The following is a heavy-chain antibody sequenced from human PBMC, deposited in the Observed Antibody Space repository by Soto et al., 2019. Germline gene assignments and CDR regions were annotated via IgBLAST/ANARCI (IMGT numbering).Heavy chain of an antibody. CDR1: GYTFTSYY. CDR2: INPSGGST. D-gene: IGHD2-2*01. Sequence: ASVKVSCKASGYTFTSYYMHWVRQAPGQGLEWMGIINPSGGSTSYAQKFQGRVTMTRDTSTSTVYMELSSLRSEDTAVYYCARGWACISTSCYGRGGWFDPWGQGTLVTVSS. V-gene: IGHV1-46*01. CDR3: ARGWACISTSCYGRGGWFDP. J-gene: IGHJ5*02.